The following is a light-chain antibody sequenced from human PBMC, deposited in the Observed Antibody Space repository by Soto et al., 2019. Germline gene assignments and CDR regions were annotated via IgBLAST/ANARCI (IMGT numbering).Light chain of an antibody. CDR3: ALYMGSGISI. Sequence: QTVVTQEPSFSVSPGGTVTLTCGLSSGSVSTSYYPSWYQQTPGQAPRTLIYSTNTRSSGVPDRFSGSILGIKAALTITGAQADDESDYYCALYMGSGISIFGGGTQLTVL. CDR2: STN. J-gene: IGLJ2*01. V-gene: IGLV8-61*01. CDR1: SGSVSTSYY.